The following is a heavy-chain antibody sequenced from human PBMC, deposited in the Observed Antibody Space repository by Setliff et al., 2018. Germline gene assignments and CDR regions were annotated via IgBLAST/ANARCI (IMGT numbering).Heavy chain of an antibody. V-gene: IGHV1-3*04. CDR1: GYTFSANA. CDR3: ARGSRGFDY. Sequence: ASVKVSCKASGYTFSANAIHWVRQAPGQKLEWMGFIYTDNGNTKYSKNFQDRVAITRDTSASTAYMELSSLTSEDTAVYFCARGSRGFDYWGQGALVTVSS. CDR2: IYTDNGNT. J-gene: IGHJ4*02.